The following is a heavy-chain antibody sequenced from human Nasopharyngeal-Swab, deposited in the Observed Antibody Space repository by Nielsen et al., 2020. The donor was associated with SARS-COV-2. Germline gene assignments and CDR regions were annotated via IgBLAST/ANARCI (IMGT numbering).Heavy chain of an antibody. D-gene: IGHD4-17*01. CDR2: TYYRSKWYN. V-gene: IGHV6-1*01. CDR1: RDSVSSSSAA. CDR3: ARARGAYGDYYYYYYTDV. Sequence: SRTLSLTCAISRDSVSSSSAAWNWIRQSPSRGLEWLGRTYYRSKWYNDYAVSVKSRITINPDTSKNQFSLRLNSVTPEGTAVYYCARARGAYGDYYYYYYTDVWGKGTTVTVSS. J-gene: IGHJ6*03.